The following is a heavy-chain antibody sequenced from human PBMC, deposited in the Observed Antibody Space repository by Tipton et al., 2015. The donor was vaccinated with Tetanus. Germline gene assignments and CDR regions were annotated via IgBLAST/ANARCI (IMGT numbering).Heavy chain of an antibody. D-gene: IGHD3-9*01. CDR1: GGSFSTYV. CDR2: LIPIFGPP. V-gene: IGHV1-69*05. CDR3: ARCADILDRYFDH. Sequence: QSGAEVKKPGSSVKVSCKTSGGSFSTYVTSWVRQAPGQGLEWMGGLIPIFGPPNYAQKFQGRVTMSRDTSTSTVYLEVSDLRSEDTAVYFCARCADILDRYFDHWGQGTLVTVSS. J-gene: IGHJ4*02.